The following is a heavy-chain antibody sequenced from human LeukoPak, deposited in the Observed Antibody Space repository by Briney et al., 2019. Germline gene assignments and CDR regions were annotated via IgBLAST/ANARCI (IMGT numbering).Heavy chain of an antibody. V-gene: IGHV3-66*01. D-gene: IGHD5-18*01. J-gene: IGHJ4*02. Sequence: GGSLRLSCAASGFSVTSNHMNWVRQAPGKGLEWVSIIYTGGTTHYADSLKDRFTISRDDSINTLYLQMNSLRAEDTAVYYCTRDRGYHPDCWGQGTLVTVSS. CDR1: GFSVTSNH. CDR2: IYTGGTT. CDR3: TRDRGYHPDC.